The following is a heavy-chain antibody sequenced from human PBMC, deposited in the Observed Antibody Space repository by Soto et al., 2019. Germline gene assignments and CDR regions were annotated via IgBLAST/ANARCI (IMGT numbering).Heavy chain of an antibody. CDR1: GFTFSSYA. CDR3: ARDVGPNTLDY. Sequence: AGGSLRLSCAASGFTFSSYAMHWVRQAPGKGLEWVASINVDGGEIYYVGSVRGRFTVSRDNAKNALYLQMNSLRAEDTAVYYCARDVGPNTLDYWGQGTLVTVSS. CDR2: INVDGGEI. J-gene: IGHJ4*02. V-gene: IGHV3-7*03.